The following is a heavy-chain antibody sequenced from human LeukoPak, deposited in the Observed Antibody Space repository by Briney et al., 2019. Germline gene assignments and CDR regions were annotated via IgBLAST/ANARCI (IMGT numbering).Heavy chain of an antibody. Sequence: SETLSLTCTVSGGSISSYYWSWIRQPPGKRLEWIGYIHYSGSTNYNPSLRGRVTISLDMSKNQFSLKLSSVTAADTAVYYCARGPSLAAAVNPRSGYYYYMDVWGKGTTVTVSS. CDR3: ARGPSLAAAVNPRSGYYYYMDV. CDR2: IHYSGST. CDR1: GGSISSYY. D-gene: IGHD6-13*01. J-gene: IGHJ6*03. V-gene: IGHV4-59*01.